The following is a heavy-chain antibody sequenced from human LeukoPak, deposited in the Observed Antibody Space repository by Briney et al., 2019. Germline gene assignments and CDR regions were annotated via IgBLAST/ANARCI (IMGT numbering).Heavy chain of an antibody. CDR1: GGSFSGYY. CDR2: INHSGST. D-gene: IGHD2-2*01. V-gene: IGHV4-34*01. CDR3: ARDPGRSIVVVPAAPSDAFDI. J-gene: IGHJ3*02. Sequence: PSETLSLTCAVYGGSFSGYYWSWIRQPPGKGLEWIGEINHSGSTNYNPSLKSRVTISVDTSKNQFSLKLSSVTAADTAVYYCARDPGRSIVVVPAAPSDAFDIWGQGTMVTVSS.